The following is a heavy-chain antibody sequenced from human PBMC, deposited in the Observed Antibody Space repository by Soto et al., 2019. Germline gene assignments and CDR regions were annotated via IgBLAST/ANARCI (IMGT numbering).Heavy chain of an antibody. CDR1: GDSFTSYW. D-gene: IGHD3-10*01. Sequence: PGESLKISCKGSGDSFTSYWIGWVRRMPGKGLEWVESIFPGDSDTRYSRSFQGQVTISVDKSISTACLQWSGLRAEDTAIYYCARSGNAYNWFDPWGQGTLVTVSS. CDR3: ARSGNAYNWFDP. CDR2: IFPGDSDT. V-gene: IGHV5-51*01. J-gene: IGHJ5*02.